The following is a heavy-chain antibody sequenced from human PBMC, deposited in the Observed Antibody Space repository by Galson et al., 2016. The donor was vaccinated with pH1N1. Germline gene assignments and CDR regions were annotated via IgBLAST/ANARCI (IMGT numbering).Heavy chain of an antibody. D-gene: IGHD6-19*01. Sequence: SLRLSCAASGFSFRFYGMHWVRQAPGKGLEWVAVISYDGRETSSADSVKGRSTISRDNSRNTLYLQMNSLKTEDTAVYYCAKVPHSSGWYSKAPSTFDIWGQGTMVTVSS. J-gene: IGHJ3*02. CDR3: AKVPHSSGWYSKAPSTFDI. CDR2: ISYDGRET. CDR1: GFSFRFYG. V-gene: IGHV3-30*18.